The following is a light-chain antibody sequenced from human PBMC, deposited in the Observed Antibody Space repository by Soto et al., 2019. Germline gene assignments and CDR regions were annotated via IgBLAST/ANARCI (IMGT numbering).Light chain of an antibody. V-gene: IGLV2-14*03. J-gene: IGLJ2*01. Sequence: QCLLTQAASVSGSRGQSITISCAGTMRDIGAYSIVRWYQQHRGKAPLLIFYEVRNRPAGIPLRLSASKSGNTASVTISGLQAEDEAHYYCSSFTSKSTPIFGGGTKVTVL. CDR3: SSFTSKSTPI. CDR1: MRDIGAYSI. CDR2: EVR.